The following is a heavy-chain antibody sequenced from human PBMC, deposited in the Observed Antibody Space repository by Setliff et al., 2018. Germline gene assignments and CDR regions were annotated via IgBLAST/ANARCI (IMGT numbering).Heavy chain of an antibody. D-gene: IGHD1-1*01. CDR1: GGSFSGYY. J-gene: IGHJ4*02. V-gene: IGHV4-34*01. CDR2: INHSGGT. CDR3: ARASPLQPSDY. Sequence: SETLSLTCAVYGGSFSGYYWNWIRQPPGKGLEWIGGINHSGGTNYNPSLKSRVTISVDTSKNQFPLKLSSVTAADTAVYYCARASPLQPSDYWGQGTLVTVSS.